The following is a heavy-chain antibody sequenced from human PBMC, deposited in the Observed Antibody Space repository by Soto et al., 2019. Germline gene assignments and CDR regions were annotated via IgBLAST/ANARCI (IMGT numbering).Heavy chain of an antibody. J-gene: IGHJ5*02. CDR1: GGSISSGGYY. V-gene: IGHV4-31*03. CDR2: ISYSGST. D-gene: IGHD1-1*01. Sequence: PSETLSLTCSVSGGSISSGGYYWSWIRQHPGKGLEWIGCISYSGSTYYNPSLNSRLTISVDTSKNQFSLNLNFVTAADTAMYFCARGGFRNNWYRNWFDPWGQGTLVTVSS. CDR3: ARGGFRNNWYRNWFDP.